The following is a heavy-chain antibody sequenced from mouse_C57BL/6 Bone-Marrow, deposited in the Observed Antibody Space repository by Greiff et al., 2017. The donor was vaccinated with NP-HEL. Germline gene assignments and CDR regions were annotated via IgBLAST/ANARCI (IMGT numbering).Heavy chain of an antibody. CDR3: AGNWFAY. D-gene: IGHD2-1*01. Sequence: QVQLQQPGAELVMPGASVKLSCKASGYTFTSYWMHWVKQRPGQGLEWIGEIDPSDSYINYNQKFKGKSTLTVDKSSSTAYMQLSSLTSEDSAVYYCAGNWFAYWGQGTLVTVSA. CDR1: GYTFTSYW. V-gene: IGHV1-69*01. CDR2: IDPSDSYI. J-gene: IGHJ3*01.